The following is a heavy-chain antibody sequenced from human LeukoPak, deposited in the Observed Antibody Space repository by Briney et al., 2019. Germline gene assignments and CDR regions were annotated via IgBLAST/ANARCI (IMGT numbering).Heavy chain of an antibody. J-gene: IGHJ5*02. CDR3: ARDPATTVTTQGGT. Sequence: GGSLRLSCAASGFTFSSYSMNWVRQAPGKGLEWVSSISSNSCYIYYADSVKGRFTISRDNAKNSLYLQMNSLRAEDTAVYYCARDPATTVTTQGGTWGQGTLVTVSS. CDR1: GFTFSSYS. V-gene: IGHV3-21*01. D-gene: IGHD4-17*01. CDR2: ISSNSCYI.